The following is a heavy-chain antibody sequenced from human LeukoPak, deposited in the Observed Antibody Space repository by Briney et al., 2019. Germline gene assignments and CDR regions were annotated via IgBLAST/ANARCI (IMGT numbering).Heavy chain of an antibody. J-gene: IGHJ4*02. V-gene: IGHV3-23*01. CDR3: AKSMASLLRYFDWLIDY. Sequence: GGSLRLSCAASGFTFSSYAMSWVRQAPGKGLEWVSAISGSGGSAYYADSVKGRFTISRDNSKNTLYLQMNSLRAEDTAVYYCAKSMASLLRYFDWLIDYWGQGTLDTVSS. D-gene: IGHD3-9*01. CDR1: GFTFSSYA. CDR2: ISGSGGSA.